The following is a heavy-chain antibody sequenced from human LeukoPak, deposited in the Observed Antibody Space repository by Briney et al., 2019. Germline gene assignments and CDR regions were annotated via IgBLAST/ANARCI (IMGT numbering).Heavy chain of an antibody. CDR2: IYHSGST. J-gene: IGHJ5*02. V-gene: IGHV4-39*07. CDR3: AREGDSNSVGWFDP. CDR1: GGSISSSSYY. D-gene: IGHD6-13*01. Sequence: PSETLSLTCTVSGGSISSSSYYWGWIRQPPGKGLEWIGSIYHSGSTYYNPSLKSRVTISVDTSNNQFSLKLSSVTAADTAVYYCAREGDSNSVGWFDPWGQGTLVTVSS.